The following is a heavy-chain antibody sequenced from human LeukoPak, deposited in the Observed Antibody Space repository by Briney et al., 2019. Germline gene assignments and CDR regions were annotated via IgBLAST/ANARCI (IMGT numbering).Heavy chain of an antibody. Sequence: ASVKVSCKASGCTFTSYGISWVRQAPGQGLEWMGWISGYNGNTNYAQKLQGRVSMTTDTSTTTAYMELRSLRSDDTAVYYCARDYPIAVAGIPDYWGQGTLVTVSS. D-gene: IGHD6-19*01. V-gene: IGHV1-18*04. CDR2: ISGYNGNT. CDR1: GCTFTSYG. J-gene: IGHJ4*02. CDR3: ARDYPIAVAGIPDY.